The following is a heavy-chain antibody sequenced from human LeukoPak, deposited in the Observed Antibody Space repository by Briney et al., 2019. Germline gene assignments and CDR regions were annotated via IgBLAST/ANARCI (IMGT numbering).Heavy chain of an antibody. J-gene: IGHJ4*02. V-gene: IGHV4-61*02. Sequence: PSETLSLTCTVSGGSISSGSYYWSWIRQPAGKGLEWIGRIYTSGSTNYNPSLKGRVTISVDTSKNQFSLKLSSVTAADTAVYYCARERDYYYDSSGYYCDYFDYWGQGTLVTVSS. CDR2: IYTSGST. CDR1: GGSISSGSYY. CDR3: ARERDYYYDSSGYYCDYFDY. D-gene: IGHD3-22*01.